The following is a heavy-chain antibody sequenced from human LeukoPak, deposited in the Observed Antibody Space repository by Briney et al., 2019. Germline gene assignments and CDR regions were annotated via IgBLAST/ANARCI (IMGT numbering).Heavy chain of an antibody. Sequence: ASVKVSCKASGYSFTAFYIHWVGQAPGQGPEWMGWIHPRSGETNYAYKFRGRVTMTRDTSISTTYMDLGSLGSDDTAVYYCARDGEYGTGSYYRGCFDYWGQGTLVTVSS. CDR1: GYSFTAFY. D-gene: IGHD3-10*01. CDR3: ARDGEYGTGSYYRGCFDY. CDR2: IHPRSGET. V-gene: IGHV1-2*02. J-gene: IGHJ4*02.